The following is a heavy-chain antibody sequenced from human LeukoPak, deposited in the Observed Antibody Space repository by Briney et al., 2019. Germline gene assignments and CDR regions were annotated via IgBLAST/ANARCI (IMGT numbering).Heavy chain of an antibody. D-gene: IGHD1-26*01. CDR3: AKDRRVVGPIDY. V-gene: IGHV3-30*18. CDR1: GFTFSSYG. Sequence: GRSLRLSCAASGFTFSSYGMHWVRQAPGKGLEWVAVISYDGSNKYYADSVKGRFTISRDNSKNTLYLQMNSLRAEDTAVYYCAKDRRVVGPIDYWGQGTLVTVSP. CDR2: ISYDGSNK. J-gene: IGHJ4*02.